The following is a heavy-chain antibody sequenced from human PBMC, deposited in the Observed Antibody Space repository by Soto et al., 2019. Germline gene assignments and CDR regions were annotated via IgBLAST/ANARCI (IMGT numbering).Heavy chain of an antibody. CDR1: GGSISSYY. CDR3: ARGTLRFLEWGHFDY. Sequence: SETLSLTCTVSGGSISSYYWSWIRQPPGKGLEWIGYIYYSGSTNYNPSLKSRVTISVDTSKNQFSLKLSSVTAADTAVYYCARGTLRFLEWGHFDYWGQRTLVTVSS. J-gene: IGHJ4*02. CDR2: IYYSGST. V-gene: IGHV4-59*01. D-gene: IGHD3-3*01.